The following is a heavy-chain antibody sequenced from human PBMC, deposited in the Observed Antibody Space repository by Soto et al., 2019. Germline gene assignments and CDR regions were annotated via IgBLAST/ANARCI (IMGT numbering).Heavy chain of an antibody. J-gene: IGHJ4*02. Sequence: QVQLVESGGGVVQPGRSLRLSCVASGFTFSSYGMHWVGQAPGKGLEWVAVVWYDGGNVYYADSVKGRFTISRDNSKNTLYLQMNSLRVEDTAVYYCARGGRECSSTSCHLGDYWGQGTLVTVSS. V-gene: IGHV3-33*01. CDR2: VWYDGGNV. CDR1: GFTFSSYG. CDR3: ARGGRECSSTSCHLGDY. D-gene: IGHD2-2*01.